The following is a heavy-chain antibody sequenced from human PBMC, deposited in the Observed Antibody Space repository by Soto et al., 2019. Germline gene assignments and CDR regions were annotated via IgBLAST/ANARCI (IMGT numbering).Heavy chain of an antibody. D-gene: IGHD6-13*01. CDR3: ARQGAYSSRGYYYYYYGMDV. J-gene: IGHJ6*02. CDR2: INHSGST. V-gene: IGHV4-34*01. CDR1: GGSFSGYY. Sequence: SETLSLTCAVYGGSFSGYYWSWIRQPPGKGLEWIGEINHSGSTNYNPSLKSRVTISVDTSKNQFSLKLSSVTAADTAVYYCARQGAYSSRGYYYYYYGMDVWGQGTTVTVSS.